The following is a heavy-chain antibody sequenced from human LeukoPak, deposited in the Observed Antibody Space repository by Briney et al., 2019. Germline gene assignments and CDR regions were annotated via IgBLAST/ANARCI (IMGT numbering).Heavy chain of an antibody. J-gene: IGHJ6*03. Sequence: ASVKVSCKASGYTFTSYDINWVRQATGQGLEWMGWMNPNSGNTGYAQKFQGRVTITRNTSIGTAYMELSSLRSEDTAVYYCARESYSSGWYGYYYYYMDVWGKGTTVTVSS. CDR2: MNPNSGNT. CDR3: ARESYSSGWYGYYYYYMDV. V-gene: IGHV1-8*03. CDR1: GYTFTSYD. D-gene: IGHD6-19*01.